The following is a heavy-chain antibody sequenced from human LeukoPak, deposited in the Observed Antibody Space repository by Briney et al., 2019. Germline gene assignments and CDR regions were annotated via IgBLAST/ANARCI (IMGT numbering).Heavy chain of an antibody. CDR2: IYSDGTT. J-gene: IGHJ5*02. D-gene: IGHD2-2*01. V-gene: IGHV3-53*01. Sequence: GGSLRLSCAASGFTVSSNYMSWVRQAPGKGLEWVSVIYSDGTTYYADSVKGRFTISRDNSKNTLYLQMNSLRAEDTAVYYCAKATRGSTSPAGFDPWGQGTLVTVSS. CDR1: GFTVSSNY. CDR3: AKATRGSTSPAGFDP.